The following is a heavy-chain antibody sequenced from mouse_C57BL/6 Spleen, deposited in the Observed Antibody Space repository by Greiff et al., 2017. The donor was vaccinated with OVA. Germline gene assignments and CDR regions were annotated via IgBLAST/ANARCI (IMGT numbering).Heavy chain of an antibody. CDR1: GFSLTSYG. V-gene: IGHV2-2*01. D-gene: IGHD1-1*01. CDR3: ARTGDYYGSSWGYVDV. CDR2: IWSGGST. Sequence: QVQLQQSGPGLVQPSQSLSITCTVSGFSLTSYGVHWVRQSPGKGLEWLGVIWSGGSTDYNAAFISRLSISKDNSKSQVFFKMNSLQADDTAIYYCARTGDYYGSSWGYVDVWGTGTTVTVSS. J-gene: IGHJ1*03.